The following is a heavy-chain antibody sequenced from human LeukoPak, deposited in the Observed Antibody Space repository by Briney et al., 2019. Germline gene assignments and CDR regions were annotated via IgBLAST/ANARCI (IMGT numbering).Heavy chain of an antibody. CDR1: GYTFTSYG. CDR3: ARSVVPAAKTMRWYHYYGMDV. D-gene: IGHD2-2*01. CDR2: ISAYNGNT. J-gene: IGHJ6*02. Sequence: ASVKVSCKASGYTFTSYGISWVRQAPGQGLEWMGWISAYNGNTNYAQKFQGRVTIIADKSTNTAYMELSSLRSEDTALYYCARSVVPAAKTMRWYHYYGMDVWGQGTTVTVPS. V-gene: IGHV1-18*01.